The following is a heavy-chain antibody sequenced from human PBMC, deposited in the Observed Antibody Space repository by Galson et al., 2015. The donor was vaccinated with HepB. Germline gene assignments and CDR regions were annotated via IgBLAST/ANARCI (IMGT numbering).Heavy chain of an antibody. CDR1: GFTYNNYW. V-gene: IGHV3-7*03. CDR3: ARGWDTDVTSNFDY. Sequence: SLRLSCAVSGFTYNNYWMSWVRQAPGRGLEWVANIKQDGSEKYYVDSVEGRFTVSRDNAKKTLYLDVNALSVEDTAVHYCARGWDTDVTSNFDYWGQGALVTVSS. CDR2: IKQDGSEK. D-gene: IGHD5-18*01. J-gene: IGHJ4*02.